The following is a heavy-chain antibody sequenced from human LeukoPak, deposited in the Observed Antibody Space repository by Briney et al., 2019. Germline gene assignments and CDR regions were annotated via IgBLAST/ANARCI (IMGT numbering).Heavy chain of an antibody. J-gene: IGHJ4*02. Sequence: SVKVSCKASGGTFSSYAISWVRQAPGQGLEWMGRIIPILGIANYAQKFQGRVTITADKSTSTAYMELSSLRSEDTAVYYCARDPDSGSYERDSFDYRGQGTLVTVSS. CDR3: ARDPDSGSYERDSFDY. CDR2: IIPILGIA. V-gene: IGHV1-69*04. D-gene: IGHD1-26*01. CDR1: GGTFSSYA.